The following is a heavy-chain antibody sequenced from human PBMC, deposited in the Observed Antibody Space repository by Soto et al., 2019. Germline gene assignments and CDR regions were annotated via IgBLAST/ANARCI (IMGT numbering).Heavy chain of an antibody. Sequence: QVQLVQSGAEVEKPGASVKVSCKASGYTFTNYAVHWVRQAPGHRLEWMGWINAGNGNTRFSQNLQGRVTITRDTSARTVYMELSSLRSEDTAVYYSARGHLAVVPVASWFYYMDVWGKGTRVTVSS. D-gene: IGHD2-2*01. CDR3: ARGHLAVVPVASWFYYMDV. CDR1: GYTFTNYA. V-gene: IGHV1-3*01. CDR2: INAGNGNT. J-gene: IGHJ6*03.